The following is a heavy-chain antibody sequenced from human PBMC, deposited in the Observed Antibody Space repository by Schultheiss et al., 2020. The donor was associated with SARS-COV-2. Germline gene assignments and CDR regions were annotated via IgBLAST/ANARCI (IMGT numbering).Heavy chain of an antibody. J-gene: IGHJ4*02. CDR1: GYTFTSNY. D-gene: IGHD3-22*01. CDR3: ARNPGSSGYSRGIDY. Sequence: ASVKVSCKASGYTFTSNYMHWVRQAPGQGLEWLGLINPHGGGTSYAQKFQGRLTMTSDTSTSTVFMELTSLRSEDTAVYYCARNPGSSGYSRGIDYWGQGILVTVSS. V-gene: IGHV1-46*01. CDR2: INPHGGGT.